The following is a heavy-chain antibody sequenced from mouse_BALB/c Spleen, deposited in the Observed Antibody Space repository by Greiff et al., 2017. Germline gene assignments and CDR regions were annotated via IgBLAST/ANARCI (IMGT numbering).Heavy chain of an antibody. Sequence: EVKLVESGGGLVKPGGSLKLSCAASGFTFSDYYMYWVRQTPEKRLEWVATISDGGSYTYYPDSVKGRFTISRDNAKNNLYLQMSSLKSEDTAMYYCARALGQGYAMDYWDQGTSVTVSS. J-gene: IGHJ4*01. CDR2: ISDGGSYT. D-gene: IGHD3-3*01. CDR3: ARALGQGYAMDY. CDR1: GFTFSDYY. V-gene: IGHV5-4*02.